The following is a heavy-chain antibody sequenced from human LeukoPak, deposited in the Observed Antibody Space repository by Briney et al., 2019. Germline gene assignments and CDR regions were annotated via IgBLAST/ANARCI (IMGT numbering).Heavy chain of an antibody. D-gene: IGHD4-17*01. CDR1: GFTFSSYA. CDR3: ARDYYGDSISYFDY. V-gene: IGHV3-30*04. CDR2: ISYDGSNK. J-gene: IGHJ4*02. Sequence: PGRSLRLSCAASGFTFSSYAMHWVRQAPGKGLEWVAVISYDGSNKYYADSVKGRYTISRDNSKNTLYLQMNSLRAEDTAVYYCARDYYGDSISYFDYWGQGTLVTVSS.